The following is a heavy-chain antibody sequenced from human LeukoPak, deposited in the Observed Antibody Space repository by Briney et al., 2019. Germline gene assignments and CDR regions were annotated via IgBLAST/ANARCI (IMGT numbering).Heavy chain of an antibody. V-gene: IGHV4-39*01. CDR1: GCSISSSSYY. CDR2: IYYSGNT. D-gene: IGHD6-19*01. Sequence: SETLSLTCTVSGCSISSSSYYWGWIRQPPGKGLEWIGSIYYSGNTYYNPSLKLRVTISVETCKNQYSLKLSSVTAADTAVYYCAKTVAGYWYFYLWGRDNLVTVSS. CDR3: AKTVAGYWYFYL. J-gene: IGHJ2*01.